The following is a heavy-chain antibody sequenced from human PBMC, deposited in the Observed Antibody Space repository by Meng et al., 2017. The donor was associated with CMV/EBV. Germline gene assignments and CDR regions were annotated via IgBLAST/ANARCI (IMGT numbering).Heavy chain of an antibody. J-gene: IGHJ4*02. Sequence: VKLVAWRIGLVNPSVRLSLHCPVSGGSISSYYWSWIRQPAGKGLEWIGRIYTSGSTNSHPSRMSRVTMSVDTSKNQFSLKLSSVTAADTAVYYCAREMPIAAAGCFDYWGQGTLVTVSS. CDR2: IYTSGST. CDR3: AREMPIAAAGCFDY. V-gene: IGHV4-4*07. CDR1: GGSISSYY. D-gene: IGHD6-13*01.